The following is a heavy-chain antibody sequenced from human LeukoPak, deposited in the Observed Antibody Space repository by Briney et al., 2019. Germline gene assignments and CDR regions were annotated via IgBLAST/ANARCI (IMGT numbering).Heavy chain of an antibody. V-gene: IGHV4-39*07. CDR1: GGSISSSSYY. D-gene: IGHD6-13*01. J-gene: IGHJ4*02. CDR3: ARDAAKAQLAYFDY. CDR2: IYYSGST. Sequence: SETLSLTCTVSGGSISSSSYYWGWIRQPPGKGLEWIGSIYYSGSTYSNPSLKSRVTISVDTSKNQFSLKLSSVTAADTAVYYCARDAAKAQLAYFDYWGQGTLVTVSS.